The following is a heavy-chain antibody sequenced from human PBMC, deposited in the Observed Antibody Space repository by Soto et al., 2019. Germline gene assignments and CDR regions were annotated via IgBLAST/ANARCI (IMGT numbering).Heavy chain of an antibody. J-gene: IGHJ4*02. CDR1: GFTFSTYA. CDR2: ISANGGST. V-gene: IGHV3-23*01. CDR3: AKEMYFCASPDY. D-gene: IGHD2-8*01. Sequence: EVQLLESGGGLVQPGGSLRLSCAASGFTFSTYAMSWVRQAPGEGLEWVSEISANGGSTYYADFVKGRFALSRDNPKNSLYLQINSLRAEDTAVYYCAKEMYFCASPDYWGPGTRVTVSS.